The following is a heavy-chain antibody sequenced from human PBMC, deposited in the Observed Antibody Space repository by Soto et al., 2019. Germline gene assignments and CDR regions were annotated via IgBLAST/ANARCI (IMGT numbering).Heavy chain of an antibody. D-gene: IGHD3-22*01. V-gene: IGHV4-59*01. CDR3: ARSTYREYYDGSGYYHNWFDP. CDR2: IYYSGST. J-gene: IGHJ5*02. CDR1: GGSISSYY. Sequence: PSETLSLTCTVSGGSISSYYWSWIRQPPGKGLEWIGYIYYSGSTNYNPSLKSRVTISVDTSKNQFSLKLSSVTAADTAVYYCARSTYREYYDGSGYYHNWFDPWGQGTLVTVSS.